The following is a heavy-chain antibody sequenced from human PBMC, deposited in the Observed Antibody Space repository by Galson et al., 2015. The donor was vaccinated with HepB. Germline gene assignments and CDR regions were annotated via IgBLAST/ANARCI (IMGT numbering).Heavy chain of an antibody. V-gene: IGHV1-69*13. Sequence: SVKVSCKASGGTFSSYAISWVRQAPGQGLERMGGIIPIFGTANYAQKFQGRVTITADESTSTAYMELSSLRSEDTAVYYCARGVYEWLRYRAFDIWGQGTMVTVSS. CDR1: GGTFSSYA. J-gene: IGHJ3*02. CDR2: IIPIFGTA. D-gene: IGHD5-12*01. CDR3: ARGVYEWLRYRAFDI.